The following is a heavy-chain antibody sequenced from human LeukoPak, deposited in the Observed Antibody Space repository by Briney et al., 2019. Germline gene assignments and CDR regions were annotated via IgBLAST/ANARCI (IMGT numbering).Heavy chain of an antibody. CDR2: ISAYNGNT. V-gene: IGHV1-18*01. CDR3: ARAPTMIVVVPEAFDI. D-gene: IGHD3-22*01. Sequence: ASVKVSCKASGYTFTSYGISWGRQAPGQGLEWMGWISAYNGNTNYAQKLQGRVTMTTDTSTSTAYMELRSLRSDDTAVYYCARAPTMIVVVPEAFDIWGQGTMVTVSS. CDR1: GYTFTSYG. J-gene: IGHJ3*02.